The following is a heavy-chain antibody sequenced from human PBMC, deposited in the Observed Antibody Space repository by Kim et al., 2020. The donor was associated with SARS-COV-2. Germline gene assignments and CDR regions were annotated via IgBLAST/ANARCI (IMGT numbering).Heavy chain of an antibody. Sequence: GGSLRLSCAASGFTFSSYGMHWVRQAPGKGLEWVAVISYDGSNKYYADSVKGRFTISRDNSKNTLYLQMNSLRAEDTAVYYCVRRSYSNMDVWGKGTTVTVSS. V-gene: IGHV3-30*03. D-gene: IGHD6-13*01. CDR2: ISYDGSNK. CDR1: GFTFSSYG. J-gene: IGHJ6*03. CDR3: VRRSYSNMDV.